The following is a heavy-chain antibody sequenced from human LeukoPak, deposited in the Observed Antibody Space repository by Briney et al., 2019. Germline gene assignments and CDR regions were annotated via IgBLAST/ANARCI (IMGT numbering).Heavy chain of an antibody. CDR1: GFTFSSYT. CDR3: ARDRGAYCGGDCYLGFDY. CDR2: ISGSSGYI. Sequence: GGALRLSCAASGFTFSSYTMKWVPQGPGKGLEWVSSISGSSGYISYADSVKGRFTISRDNAKKSLYLQMTSLTAEDTAVYYCARDRGAYCGGDCYLGFDYWGRGTLVAVSS. D-gene: IGHD2-21*02. J-gene: IGHJ4*01. V-gene: IGHV3-21*01.